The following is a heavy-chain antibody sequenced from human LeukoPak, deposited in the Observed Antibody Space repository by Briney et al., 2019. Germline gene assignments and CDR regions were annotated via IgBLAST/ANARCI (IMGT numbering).Heavy chain of an antibody. D-gene: IGHD4-17*01. J-gene: IGHJ3*02. V-gene: IGHV1-18*01. Sequence: ASVNVSCKASGYTFTSYGISWVRQAPGQGLEWMGWISAYNGNTNYAQKLQGRVTMTTDTSTSTAYMELRSLRSDDTAVYYCARSDLTTVTNDAFDIWGQGTMVTVSS. CDR2: ISAYNGNT. CDR3: ARSDLTTVTNDAFDI. CDR1: GYTFTSYG.